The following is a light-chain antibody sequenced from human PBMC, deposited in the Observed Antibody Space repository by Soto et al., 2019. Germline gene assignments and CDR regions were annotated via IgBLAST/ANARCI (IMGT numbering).Light chain of an antibody. CDR1: SSNIGSNT. CDR2: GNI. Sequence: QSVLTQPPSASGTPGQRVTISCSGSSSNIGSNTVNWYQQLPGTAPKLLIYGNINRPSGVPDRFSGSKSGTSASLAITGLLPDDEADYYCQSYDSGLSGYVFGAGTKLTVL. J-gene: IGLJ1*01. CDR3: QSYDSGLSGYV. V-gene: IGLV1-44*01.